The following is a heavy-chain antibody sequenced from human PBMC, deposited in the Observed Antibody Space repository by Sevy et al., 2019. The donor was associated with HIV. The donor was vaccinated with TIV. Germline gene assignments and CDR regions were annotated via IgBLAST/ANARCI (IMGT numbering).Heavy chain of an antibody. CDR1: GFTFSRYS. D-gene: IGHD2-21*02. Sequence: GGSLRLSCAASGFTFSRYSMNWVRQAPGKGLEWISYISGNSAAIYYADSVKGRFTVSRDNDNDALYLQLNSLRYDDTALYYCARGPDCGGDCDIGFYYPXDXWGQGTTVTVSS. CDR2: ISGNSAAI. CDR3: ARGPDCGGDCDIGFYYPXDX. V-gene: IGHV3-48*02. J-gene: IGHJ6*02.